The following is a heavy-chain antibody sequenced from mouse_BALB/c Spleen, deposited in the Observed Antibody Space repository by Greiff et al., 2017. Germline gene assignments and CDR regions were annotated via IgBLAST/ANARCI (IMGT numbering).Heavy chain of an antibody. Sequence: EVKVEESGPGLVKPSQSLSLTCTVTGYSITSDYAWNWIRQFPGNKLEWMGYISYSGSTSYNPSLKSRISITRDTSKNQFFLQLNSVTTEDTATYYCASYDYVYFDYWGQGTTLTVSS. CDR3: ASYDYVYFDY. D-gene: IGHD2-4*01. V-gene: IGHV3-2*02. CDR2: ISYSGST. J-gene: IGHJ2*01. CDR1: GYSITSDYA.